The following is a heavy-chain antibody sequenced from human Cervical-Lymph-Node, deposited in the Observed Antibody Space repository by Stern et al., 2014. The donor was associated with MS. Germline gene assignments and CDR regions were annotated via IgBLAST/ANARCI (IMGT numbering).Heavy chain of an antibody. CDR2: FIPLFGTT. CDR3: ARDNDDNGMDV. Sequence: QLVQSGADVKKPGSSVKVSCTASGDTFINFGISWVRQAPGQGLEWMGGFIPLFGTTEHEQKFQGRVTISADESATTVYMELSGLRSEDTAVYYCARDNDDNGMDVWGQGTTVTVTS. V-gene: IGHV1-69*01. CDR1: GDTFINFG. J-gene: IGHJ6*02. D-gene: IGHD1-1*01.